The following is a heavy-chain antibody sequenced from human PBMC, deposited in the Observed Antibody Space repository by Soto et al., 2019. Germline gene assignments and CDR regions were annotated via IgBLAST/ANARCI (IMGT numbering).Heavy chain of an antibody. Sequence: PGGSLRLSCAASGFTFRNCAMNWVRQAPGRGLEWVSTISNSGSTYYADAVKGRFTISRDISKNTLYLQMSSLRADDTALYYRAEGREGYCISTSFLYYFDSWGQGTPVTVSS. CDR2: ISNSGST. CDR3: AEGREGYCISTSFLYYFDS. D-gene: IGHD2-2*01. J-gene: IGHJ4*02. CDR1: GFTFRNCA. V-gene: IGHV3-23*05.